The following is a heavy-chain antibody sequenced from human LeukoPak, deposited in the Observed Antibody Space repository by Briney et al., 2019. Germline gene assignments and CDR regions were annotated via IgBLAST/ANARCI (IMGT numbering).Heavy chain of an antibody. CDR2: ISGDGGST. CDR3: AKDGDYDSSGYYLHAFDI. D-gene: IGHD3-22*01. CDR1: GFTFDDYA. J-gene: IGHJ3*02. V-gene: IGHV3-43*02. Sequence: GGSLRLSCAASGFTFDDYAMHWVRQAPGKGPEWVSLISGDGGSTYYADSVKGRFTISRDNSKNSLYLQMNSLRTEDTALYYCAKDGDYDSSGYYLHAFDIWGQGTMVTVSS.